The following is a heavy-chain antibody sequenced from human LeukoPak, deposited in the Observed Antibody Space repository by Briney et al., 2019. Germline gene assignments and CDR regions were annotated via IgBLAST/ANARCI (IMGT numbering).Heavy chain of an antibody. CDR2: VNIDGSAT. J-gene: IGHJ4*02. V-gene: IGHV3-74*01. D-gene: IGHD2/OR15-2a*01. CDR3: ARDSSTAWSRGIDD. Sequence: GGSLRLSCAASGFTFSSYWMHWVRQAPGKGLVWVSCVNIDGSATFYADSVKGRFTISRDNAKNTLYLQMNSLRAEDTAVYYCARDSSTAWSRGIDDWGQGTLVTVSS. CDR1: GFTFSSYW.